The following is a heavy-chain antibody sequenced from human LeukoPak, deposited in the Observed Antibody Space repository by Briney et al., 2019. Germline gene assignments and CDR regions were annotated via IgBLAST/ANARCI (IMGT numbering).Heavy chain of an antibody. CDR1: GFTFSSYA. V-gene: IGHV3-30-3*01. CDR3: ARELVLSYYYYGMDV. J-gene: IGHJ6*02. Sequence: GGSLRLSCAASGFTFSSYAMHWVRQAPGKGLEWVAVMSYDGSNKYYADSVKGRFTISRDNSKNTLYLQMNSLRAEDTAVYYCARELVLSYYYYGMDVWGQGTTVTVSS. D-gene: IGHD6-13*01. CDR2: MSYDGSNK.